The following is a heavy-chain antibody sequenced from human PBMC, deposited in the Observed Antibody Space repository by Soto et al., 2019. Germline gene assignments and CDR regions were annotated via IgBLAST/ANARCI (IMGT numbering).Heavy chain of an antibody. CDR2: INAGNGNT. D-gene: IGHD3-3*01. Sequence: ASVKVSCKASGYTFTSYAMHWVRQAPGQRLEWMGWINAGNGNTKYSQKFQGRVTITRDTSASTAYMELSSLRSEDTAVYYCAQSPLTIFGVVSTDFDYWGQGTLVTVSS. V-gene: IGHV1-3*01. CDR1: GYTFTSYA. CDR3: AQSPLTIFGVVSTDFDY. J-gene: IGHJ4*02.